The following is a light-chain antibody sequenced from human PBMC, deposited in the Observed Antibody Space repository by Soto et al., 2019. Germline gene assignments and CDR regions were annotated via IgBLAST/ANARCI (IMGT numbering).Light chain of an antibody. CDR2: GAS. J-gene: IGKJ2*01. V-gene: IGKV3-15*01. CDR1: QSVSSN. Sequence: EIVMTQSPATLSVSPGERATLSCRASQSVSSNLAWYQQKPGQAPRLLIYGASTSATGIPARFSGSGSGTEFTLTISSLQSEDFAVYYCQPDNNWPPYTFGKGTKLEIK. CDR3: QPDNNWPPYT.